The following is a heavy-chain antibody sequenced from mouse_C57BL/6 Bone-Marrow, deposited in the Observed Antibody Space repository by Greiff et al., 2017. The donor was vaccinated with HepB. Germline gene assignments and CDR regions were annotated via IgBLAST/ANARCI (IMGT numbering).Heavy chain of an antibody. Sequence: EVKLQESGGGLVKPGGSLKLSCAASGFTFSSYAMSWVRQTPEKRLEWVATISDGGSYTYYPDNVKGRFTISRDNAKNNLYLQMSHLKSEDTAMYYCARERLYYDYDDWFAYWGQGTLVTVSA. V-gene: IGHV5-4*01. CDR2: ISDGGSYT. CDR1: GFTFSSYA. CDR3: ARERLYYDYDDWFAY. J-gene: IGHJ3*01. D-gene: IGHD2-4*01.